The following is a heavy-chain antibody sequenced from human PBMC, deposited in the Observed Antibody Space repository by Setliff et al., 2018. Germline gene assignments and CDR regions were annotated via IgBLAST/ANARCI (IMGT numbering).Heavy chain of an antibody. CDR3: AREQWLDPPGYYYMDV. V-gene: IGHV4-4*07. CDR2: IYTSGNT. Sequence: PSETLSLTCTVPGGSISSYYWSWIRQPAGKGLEWIGRIYTSGNTNYNPSLKSRVTMSIDTSKNQFSLKLNSVTAADMAVYYCAREQWLDPPGYYYMDVWAKGTTVTVSS. CDR1: GGSISSYY. D-gene: IGHD6-19*01. J-gene: IGHJ6*03.